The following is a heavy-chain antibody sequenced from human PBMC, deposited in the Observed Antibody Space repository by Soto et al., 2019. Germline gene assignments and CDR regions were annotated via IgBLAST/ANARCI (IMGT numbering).Heavy chain of an antibody. Sequence: SETLSLTCTVSGGSISSYYWSWIRQPPGKGLEWIGCVYYTGSTNYNPSLKSRVTISIDTSNNQFSLRLSSVTAADTAVYYCARDSVVVPAHFYYGMDGWGQGTTVTVSS. D-gene: IGHD2-2*01. V-gene: IGHV4-59*01. CDR3: ARDSVVVPAHFYYGMDG. CDR1: GGSISSYY. J-gene: IGHJ6*02. CDR2: VYYTGST.